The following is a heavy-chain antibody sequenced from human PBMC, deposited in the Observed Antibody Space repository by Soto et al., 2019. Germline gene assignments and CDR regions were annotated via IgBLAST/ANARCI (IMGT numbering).Heavy chain of an antibody. CDR3: ARRNSSGPIDH. Sequence: QVHLVQSGAEVKEPGASVKVSCKTSGFTFTTHAIHWVRQAPGQSLEWMGWINAGNGNTKYSKRFQDRVTITRDTSGGTAYRELSSLRSEDRAVYYCARRNSSGPIDHWGQGTLVTVSS. D-gene: IGHD3-22*01. J-gene: IGHJ4*02. CDR2: INAGNGNT. V-gene: IGHV1-3*01. CDR1: GFTFTTHA.